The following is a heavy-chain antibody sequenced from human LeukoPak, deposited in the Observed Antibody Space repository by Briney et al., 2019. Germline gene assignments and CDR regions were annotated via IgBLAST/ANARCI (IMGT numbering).Heavy chain of an antibody. D-gene: IGHD3-22*01. CDR1: GFTFSSYG. CDR2: ISGSGGST. J-gene: IGHJ4*02. CDR3: AKTSPEYYYDSSGHKAWDY. V-gene: IGHV3-23*01. Sequence: GGSLRLSCAASGFTFSSYGMSWVRQAPGKGLEWVSAISGSGGSTYYADSVKGRFTISRDNSKNTLYLQMNSLRAEDTAVYYCAKTSPEYYYDSSGHKAWDYWGQGTLVTVSS.